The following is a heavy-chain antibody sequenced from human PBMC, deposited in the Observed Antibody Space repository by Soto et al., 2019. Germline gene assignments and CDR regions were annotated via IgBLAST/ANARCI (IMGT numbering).Heavy chain of an antibody. CDR1: GYAFTTYG. Sequence: QVHLVQSGAEVKKPGASVKVSCKGSGYAFTTYGITWVRQAPGQGLEWMGWISAHNGNTNYAQKLQGRVTVTRDTSTSPAYMVLRSLISDATAVYYCARRRYGDYWRQGALVTVSS. D-gene: IGHD1-1*01. J-gene: IGHJ4*02. V-gene: IGHV1-18*01. CDR3: ARRRYGDY. CDR2: ISAHNGNT.